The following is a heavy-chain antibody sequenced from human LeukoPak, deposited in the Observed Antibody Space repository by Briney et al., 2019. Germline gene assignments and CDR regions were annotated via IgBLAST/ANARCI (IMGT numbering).Heavy chain of an antibody. D-gene: IGHD3-10*01. CDR2: IWYDGSNK. V-gene: IGHV3-33*01. J-gene: IGHJ4*02. CDR1: GFTFSSYG. CDR3: ARNGVRGVTLDY. Sequence: GRSLRLSCAASGFTFSSYGMHWVRQAPGKGLEWVADIWYDGSNKYYADSVKGRFTISRDNSKNTLYLQMNSLRAEDTAVYYCARNGVRGVTLDYWGQGTLVTVSS.